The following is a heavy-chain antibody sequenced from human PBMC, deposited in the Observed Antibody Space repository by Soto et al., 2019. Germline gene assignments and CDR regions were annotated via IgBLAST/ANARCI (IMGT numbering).Heavy chain of an antibody. CDR2: VKSKADGGSG. D-gene: IGHD1-26*01. J-gene: IGHJ4*01. CDR1: GFPFNNAW. CDR3: TTDSRTTLPEIRFDY. V-gene: IGHV3-15*07. Sequence: GGSLRLSCAASGFPFNNAWINWVRPGPGKGLEWVGRVKSKADGGSGDYAAPVKGRFVVSRDDSKDIVYLQMNSPKIEDTGVYYCTTDSRTTLPEIRFDYWGHGTQVTVSS.